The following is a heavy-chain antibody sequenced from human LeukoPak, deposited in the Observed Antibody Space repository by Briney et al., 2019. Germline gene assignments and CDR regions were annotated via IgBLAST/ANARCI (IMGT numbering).Heavy chain of an antibody. CDR3: ATGAATAFTY. CDR1: GYTFTGYY. J-gene: IGHJ4*02. CDR2: IDPNSGDT. Sequence: ASVKVSCRASGYTFTGYYIHWVRQAPGQGLEWMAWIDPNSGDTYSTPKFQGRVTMTRDTSISTASLELNWLSFDDTAVYYCATGAATAFTYWGQGTLVTVSS. V-gene: IGHV1-2*02. D-gene: IGHD5-18*01.